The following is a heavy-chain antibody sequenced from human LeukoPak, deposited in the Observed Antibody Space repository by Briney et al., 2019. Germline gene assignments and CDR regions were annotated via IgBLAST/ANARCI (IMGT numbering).Heavy chain of an antibody. CDR2: IYYSGST. CDR3: ARAVCSGGSCYCDY. V-gene: IGHV4-31*03. D-gene: IGHD2-15*01. Sequence: SQTLSLTCTVSGGSISSGGYYWSWIRQHPGKGLEWIGYIYYSGSTYYNPSLKSRVTISVDTSKNQFSLKLSSVTAADTAVYYCARAVCSGGSCYCDYWGQGTLVTVSS. CDR1: GGSISSGGYY. J-gene: IGHJ4*02.